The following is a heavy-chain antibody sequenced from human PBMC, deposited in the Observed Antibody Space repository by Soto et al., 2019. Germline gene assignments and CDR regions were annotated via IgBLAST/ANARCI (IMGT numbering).Heavy chain of an antibody. V-gene: IGHV1-69*12. D-gene: IGHD3-3*01. CDR2: IVPMFGTA. Sequence: QVQLVQSGTEVKKPGSSVNVSCKTSGGTFGNTAVTWVRQAPGQGLEWMGGIVPMFGTANYAQKFQGRVTITADESTNTAYMELNSLRSDDTAVYFSARDGDPGYAFWSGPLGGGRFDPWGQGTLVTVSS. CDR1: GGTFGNTA. J-gene: IGHJ5*02. CDR3: ARDGDPGYAFWSGPLGGGRFDP.